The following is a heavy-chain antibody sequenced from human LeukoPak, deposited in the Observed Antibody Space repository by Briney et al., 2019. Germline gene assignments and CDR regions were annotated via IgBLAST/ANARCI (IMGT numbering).Heavy chain of an antibody. J-gene: IGHJ4*02. Sequence: GGSLRLSCAASGFTFSSHWMSWVRQAPGKGLEWAANITQDGSEKYYVDSVKGRFTISRDNAKNSLYLQMNSLRAEDTAVYYCASSGQWLVRYYFDYWGQGTLVTVSS. CDR3: ASSGQWLVRYYFDY. CDR1: GFTFSSHW. CDR2: ITQDGSEK. D-gene: IGHD6-19*01. V-gene: IGHV3-7*01.